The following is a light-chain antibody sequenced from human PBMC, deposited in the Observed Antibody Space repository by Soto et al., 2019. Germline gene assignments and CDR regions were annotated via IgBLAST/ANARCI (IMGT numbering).Light chain of an antibody. CDR1: QSISIW. V-gene: IGKV1-5*03. Sequence: IQMTQSPSTLSASVGDRVTITCRASQSISIWLAWYQQKPGKAPKLLIYKASSLESEVPSRFSGSGSGTEFTLTISILPPDVSATYYCQQYNSDSTFGQGTKVEIK. CDR3: QQYNSDST. J-gene: IGKJ1*01. CDR2: KAS.